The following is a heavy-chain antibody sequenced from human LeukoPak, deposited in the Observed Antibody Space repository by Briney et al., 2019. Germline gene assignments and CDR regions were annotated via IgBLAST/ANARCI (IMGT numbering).Heavy chain of an antibody. V-gene: IGHV1-69*13. CDR3: AREGSKGLPRADAFDI. CDR2: IIPIFGTR. Sequence: GASVKVSCKASGDTFSDYTVSWVRQAPGQGLEWMGRIIPIFGTRNYAQKFQGRVTITADESTSTAYMELSSLRSEDTAVYYCAREGSKGLPRADAFDIWGQGTMVIVS. CDR1: GDTFSDYT. D-gene: IGHD3-10*01. J-gene: IGHJ3*02.